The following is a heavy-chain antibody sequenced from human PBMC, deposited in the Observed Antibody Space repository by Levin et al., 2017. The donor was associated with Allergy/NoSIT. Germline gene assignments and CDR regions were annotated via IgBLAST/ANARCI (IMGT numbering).Heavy chain of an antibody. Sequence: KISCKASGGTFSSYAISWVRQAPGQGLEWMGGIIPIFGTANYAQKFQGRVTITADESTSTAYMELSSLRSEDTAVYYCARAPDRYYDFWSGSAAGYYYYYGMDVWGQGTTVTVSS. CDR1: GGTFSSYA. CDR2: IIPIFGTA. D-gene: IGHD3-3*01. V-gene: IGHV1-69*01. J-gene: IGHJ6*02. CDR3: ARAPDRYYDFWSGSAAGYYYYYGMDV.